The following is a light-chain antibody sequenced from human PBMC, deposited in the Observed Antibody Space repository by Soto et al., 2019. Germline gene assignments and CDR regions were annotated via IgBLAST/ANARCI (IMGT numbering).Light chain of an antibody. CDR3: EQYNTPVT. J-gene: IGKJ1*01. CDR2: KAS. V-gene: IGKV1-5*03. CDR1: QSISSW. Sequence: DIQMTLPPSTLSASVGDRVTITCRASQSISSWLAWYQQKPGKAPKLLIYKASSLESGVPSRFSGSGSGTEFTLTISSLQPDDFATYYGEQYNTPVTFGQGTKVDIK.